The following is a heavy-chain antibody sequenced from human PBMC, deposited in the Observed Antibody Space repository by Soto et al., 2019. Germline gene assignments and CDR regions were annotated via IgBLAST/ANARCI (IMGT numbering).Heavy chain of an antibody. V-gene: IGHV3-21*01. CDR1: GFTFSSYS. D-gene: IGHD1-20*01. CDR2: ISSSSSYI. CDR3: ARLNWNNPHGYYYYYGMDV. J-gene: IGHJ6*02. Sequence: EVQLVESGGGLVKPGGSLRLSCAASGFTFSSYSMNWVRQAPGKGLEWVSSISSSSSYIYYADSVKGRFTISRDNAKNSLYLQMNSLRAEDTAVYYCARLNWNNPHGYYYYYGMDVWGQGTTVTVSS.